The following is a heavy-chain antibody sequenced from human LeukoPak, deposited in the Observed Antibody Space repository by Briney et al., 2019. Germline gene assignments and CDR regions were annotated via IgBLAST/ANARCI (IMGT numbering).Heavy chain of an antibody. Sequence: GGSLRLSCAASGFTFSNAWMSWVRQAPGKGLEWVGRIKSKTDGGTTDYAAPVKGRFTISRDDSKNTLYLQMNSLKTEDTAVYYCTTCINYYDSSGYYYYFDYRGQGTLVTVSS. J-gene: IGHJ4*02. CDR2: IKSKTDGGTT. CDR1: GFTFSNAW. V-gene: IGHV3-15*01. D-gene: IGHD3-22*01. CDR3: TTCINYYDSSGYYYYFDY.